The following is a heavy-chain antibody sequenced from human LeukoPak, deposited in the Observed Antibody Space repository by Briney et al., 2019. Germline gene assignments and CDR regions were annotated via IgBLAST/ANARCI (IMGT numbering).Heavy chain of an antibody. CDR1: GYTFTGYY. D-gene: IGHD3-10*01. CDR2: INPNSGGT. Sequence: ASVKVSCKASGYTFTGYYMHWVRRAPGQGLEWMGWINPNSGGTNYAQKFQGRVTMTRDTSISTAYMELSRLRSDDTAVYYCARDYYGSGSYLIDYWGQGTLVTVSS. CDR3: ARDYYGSGSYLIDY. J-gene: IGHJ4*02. V-gene: IGHV1-2*02.